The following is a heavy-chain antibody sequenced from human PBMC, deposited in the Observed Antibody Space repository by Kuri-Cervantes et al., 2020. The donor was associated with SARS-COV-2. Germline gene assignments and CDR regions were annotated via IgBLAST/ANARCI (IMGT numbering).Heavy chain of an antibody. V-gene: IGHV1-8*03. CDR2: MNPNSGNT. D-gene: IGHD3-3*01. CDR3: VRIKATPPQYYDFWSGYYTHNWFDP. Sequence: ASVKVSCKASGYTFTSYDINWVRQATGQGLEWMGWMNPNSGNTGYAQKFQGRVTITRNTSISTAYMELSSLRSEDTAVYYCVRIKATPPQYYDFWSGYYTHNWFDPWGQGTLVTVSS. J-gene: IGHJ5*02. CDR1: GYTFTSYD.